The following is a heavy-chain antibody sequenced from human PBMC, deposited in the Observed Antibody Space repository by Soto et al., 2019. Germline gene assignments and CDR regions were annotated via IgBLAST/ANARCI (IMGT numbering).Heavy chain of an antibody. CDR3: ARVKGGTTRRAFDS. Sequence: QVQLQESGPGLVKPSQTLSLTCTVSGDSISSGGYYWSWIRQHPGKGLEGVGYIYDNGGAYYRPSLKGRVVTSVDRSEDQFSLRLSSVTAADTAVYYCARVKGGTTRRAFDSWGQGTLVTVSS. J-gene: IGHJ4*02. CDR2: IYDNGGA. D-gene: IGHD1-7*01. CDR1: GDSISSGGYY. V-gene: IGHV4-31*03.